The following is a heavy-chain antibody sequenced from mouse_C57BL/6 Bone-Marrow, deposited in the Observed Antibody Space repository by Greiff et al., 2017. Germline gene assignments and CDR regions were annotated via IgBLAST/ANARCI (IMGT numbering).Heavy chain of an antibody. Sequence: ESGAELVRPGASVTLSCKASGYTFTDYEMHWVKQTPVHGLEWIGAIDPETGGTAYNQKFKGKAILTADKSSSTAYMELRSLTSEDSAVYYCTREAPITTVVAPYWGQGTLVTVSA. D-gene: IGHD1-1*01. CDR2: IDPETGGT. V-gene: IGHV1-15*01. CDR1: GYTFTDYE. J-gene: IGHJ3*01. CDR3: TREAPITTVVAPY.